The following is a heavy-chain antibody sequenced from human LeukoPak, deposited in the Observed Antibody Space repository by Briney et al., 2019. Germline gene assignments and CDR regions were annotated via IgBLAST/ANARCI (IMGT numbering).Heavy chain of an antibody. CDR3: ASLVVPAAI. Sequence: PGGSLRLSCAASGFTFSSYSVNWVRQAPGKGLEWVSYISSSSSTIYYADSVKGRFTISRDNAKNSLYLQMNSLRSEDTAVYYCASLVVPAAIWGQGTLVTVSS. CDR2: ISSSSSTI. D-gene: IGHD2-2*01. J-gene: IGHJ4*02. V-gene: IGHV3-48*01. CDR1: GFTFSSYS.